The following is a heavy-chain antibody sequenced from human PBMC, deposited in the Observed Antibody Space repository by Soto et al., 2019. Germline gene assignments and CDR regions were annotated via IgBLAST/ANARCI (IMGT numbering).Heavy chain of an antibody. CDR3: TTDPTYGSEGFDI. V-gene: IGHV3-15*01. J-gene: IGHJ3*02. D-gene: IGHD3-10*01. CDR1: GDSISGSQW. CDR2: IKSKTDGGTT. Sequence: LTCAVSGDSISGSQWWSWVRQAPGKGLEWVGRIKSKTDGGTTDYAAPVKGRFTISRDDSKNTLYLQMNSLKTEDTAVYYCTTDPTYGSEGFDIWGQGTMVTVSS.